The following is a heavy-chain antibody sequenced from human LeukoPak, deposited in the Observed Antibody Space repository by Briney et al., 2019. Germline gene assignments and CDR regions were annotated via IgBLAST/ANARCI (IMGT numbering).Heavy chain of an antibody. Sequence: GESLKISCKGSGYSFTSYWIGWVRQMPGKGLEWMGIIYPGDSDTRYSPSFQGQVTISADKSISTAYLQWSSLKASDTAMYYCARRSDYYGPGESYYYYGMDVWGQGTTVTVSS. V-gene: IGHV5-51*01. CDR1: GYSFTSYW. J-gene: IGHJ6*02. CDR2: IYPGDSDT. D-gene: IGHD3-10*01. CDR3: ARRSDYYGPGESYYYYGMDV.